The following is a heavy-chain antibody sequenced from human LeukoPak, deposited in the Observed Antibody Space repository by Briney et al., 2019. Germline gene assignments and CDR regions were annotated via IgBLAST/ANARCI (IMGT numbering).Heavy chain of an antibody. CDR2: IYYSGST. D-gene: IGHD3-3*01. V-gene: IGHV4-59*01. CDR3: ASAVVHYDFWSGYSALDYYMDV. J-gene: IGHJ6*03. CDR1: GFTFSSYA. Sequence: GSLRLSCAASGFTFSSYAMSWVRQAPGKGLEWIGYIYYSGSTNYNPSLKSRVTISVDTSKNQFSLKLSSVTAADTAVYYCASAVVHYDFWSGYSALDYYMDVWGKGTTVTVSS.